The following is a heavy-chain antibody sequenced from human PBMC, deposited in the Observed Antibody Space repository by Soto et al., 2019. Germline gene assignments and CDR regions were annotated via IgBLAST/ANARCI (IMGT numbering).Heavy chain of an antibody. CDR1: GYTFTSYG. J-gene: IGHJ6*02. CDR2: ISAYNGNT. D-gene: IGHD3-16*01. CDR3: ARDGALGEHYCSEGMDV. Sequence: QVQLVQSGAEVKKPGASVKVSCKASGYTFTSYGISWVRQAPGQGLEWMGWISAYNGNTNYAQKLQGRVTMTTCPSTSSAYMELRGLRSGDAAVYDCARDGALGEHYCSEGMDVWGQGTTVTASS. V-gene: IGHV1-18*01.